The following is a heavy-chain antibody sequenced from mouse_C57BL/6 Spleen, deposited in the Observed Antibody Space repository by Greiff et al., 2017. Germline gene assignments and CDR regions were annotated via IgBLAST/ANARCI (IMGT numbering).Heavy chain of an antibody. V-gene: IGHV10-1*01. Sequence: EVKLMESGGGLVQPKGSLKLSCAASGFSFNTYAMNWVRQAPGKGLEWVARIRSKSNNYATYYADSVKDRFTISRDDSESMLYLQMNNLKTEDTAMYYCVRETPGLYFDYWGQGTTLTVSS. CDR2: IRSKSNNYAT. J-gene: IGHJ2*01. CDR1: GFSFNTYA. CDR3: VRETPGLYFDY. D-gene: IGHD3-3*01.